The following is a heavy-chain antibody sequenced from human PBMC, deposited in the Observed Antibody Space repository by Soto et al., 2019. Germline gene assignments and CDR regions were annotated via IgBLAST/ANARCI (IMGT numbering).Heavy chain of an antibody. CDR3: ARGITFGGVLNGMDV. Sequence: QVQLVQSGVEVKKPGASVKVSCEASGYTFTSYGITWVRQAPGQGLEWMGWIDTYNGKTYYAQNFQGRVTMTTDTSTSTAHMELRSLRSDDTAVYYCARGITFGGVLNGMDVWGQGTTVTVSS. V-gene: IGHV1-18*01. CDR1: GYTFTSYG. CDR2: IDTYNGKT. D-gene: IGHD3-16*01. J-gene: IGHJ6*02.